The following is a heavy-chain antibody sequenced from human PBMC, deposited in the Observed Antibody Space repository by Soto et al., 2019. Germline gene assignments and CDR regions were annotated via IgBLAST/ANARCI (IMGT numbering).Heavy chain of an antibody. D-gene: IGHD5-12*01. CDR3: AKDILEDGGYEYNSYFDY. CDR2: ISWNSGSI. J-gene: IGHJ4*02. V-gene: IGHV3-9*01. CDR1: GFTFDDYA. Sequence: EVQLVESGGGLVQPGRSLRLSCAASGFTFDDYAMHWVRQAPGKGLEWVSGISWNSGSIGYADSVKGRFTISRDNAKNSLYLQMNSLRAEDAALYYCAKDILEDGGYEYNSYFDYWGQGTLVTVSS.